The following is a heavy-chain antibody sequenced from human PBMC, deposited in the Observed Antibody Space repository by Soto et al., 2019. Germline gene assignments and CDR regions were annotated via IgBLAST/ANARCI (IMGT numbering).Heavy chain of an antibody. V-gene: IGHV4-59*01. CDR2: IFYSGIT. J-gene: IGHJ6*02. Sequence: LSLTCNVSGGSISNYYWNWIRQPPGKGLEWIGYIFYSGITNYNPSLKSRVTISVDTSKNQFSLKLSSMTAADTAVYYCARETELRSAKNGMDVWGQGTTVTVSS. CDR1: GGSISNYY. D-gene: IGHD3-16*01. CDR3: ARETELRSAKNGMDV.